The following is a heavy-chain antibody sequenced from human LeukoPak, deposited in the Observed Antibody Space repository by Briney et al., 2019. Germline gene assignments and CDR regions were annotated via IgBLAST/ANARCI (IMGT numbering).Heavy chain of an antibody. CDR2: IRRRAFGGTT. CDR1: GFRFGAYP. CDR3: IRVEQGDFISLDAQYRDV. V-gene: IGHV3-49*04. Sequence: GGSLRLSCQGSGFRFGAYPISWVRLAPGKGLEWVAFIRRRAFGGTTKYATSVRGRFVISRDDSKGVAYLQMNRLQTEDTAIYYCIRVEQGDFISLDAQYRDVWGEGTTVTVSS. J-gene: IGHJ6*03. D-gene: IGHD1/OR15-1a*01.